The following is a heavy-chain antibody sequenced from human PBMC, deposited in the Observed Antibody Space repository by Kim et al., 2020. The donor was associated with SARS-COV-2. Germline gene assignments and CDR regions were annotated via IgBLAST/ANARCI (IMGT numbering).Heavy chain of an antibody. CDR2: ISYDGSNK. CDR1: GFTFSSYA. D-gene: IGHD3-10*01. V-gene: IGHV3-30*04. Sequence: GGSLRLSCAASGFTFSSYAMHWVRQAPGKGLEWVAVISYDGSNKYYADSVKGRFTISRDNSKNTLYLQMNSLRAEDTAVYYCARELWFGAPAGYWGQGTLVTVSS. J-gene: IGHJ4*02. CDR3: ARELWFGAPAGY.